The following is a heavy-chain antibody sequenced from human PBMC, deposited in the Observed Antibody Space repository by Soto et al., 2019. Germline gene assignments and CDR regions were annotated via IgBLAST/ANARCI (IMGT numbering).Heavy chain of an antibody. J-gene: IGHJ4*02. Sequence: QVQLVESGGGVVQPGKSLRLSCAASGFIFSNYGMHWVRQAPGKGLEWVALISFDGKNRNYADSVKGRFTIYRDNPKNTLYLEMNNLRPEETAFYYCAKRGGVVGGSEHPFFEYWGQGTLVTVSS. CDR2: ISFDGKNR. CDR3: AKRGGVVGGSEHPFFEY. V-gene: IGHV3-30*18. CDR1: GFIFSNYG. D-gene: IGHD2-15*01.